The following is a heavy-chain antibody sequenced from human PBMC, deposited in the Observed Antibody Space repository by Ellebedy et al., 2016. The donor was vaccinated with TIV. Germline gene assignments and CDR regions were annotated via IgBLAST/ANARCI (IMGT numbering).Heavy chain of an antibody. CDR2: IKQDGSEK. Sequence: GGSLRLXXAASGFTFSSYWMSWVRQAPGKGLEWVANIKQDGSEKYYVDSVKGRFTISRDNAKNSLYLQMNSLRAEDTAVYYCARVGIQLWWYGRGYYFDYWGQGTLVTVSS. CDR3: ARVGIQLWWYGRGYYFDY. V-gene: IGHV3-7*01. J-gene: IGHJ4*02. D-gene: IGHD5-18*01. CDR1: GFTFSSYW.